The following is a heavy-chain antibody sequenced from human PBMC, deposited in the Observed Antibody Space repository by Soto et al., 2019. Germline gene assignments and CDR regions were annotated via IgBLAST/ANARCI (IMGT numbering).Heavy chain of an antibody. J-gene: IGHJ4*02. CDR2: ISYHGSNK. V-gene: IGHV3-30-3*01. CDR1: GFTFSSYA. D-gene: IGHD4-17*01. CDR3: ASYYGGYDFDY. Sequence: QVQLVESGGGVVQPGRSLRLSCAASGFTFSSYAMHWVRQAPGKGLEWVAVISYHGSNKYYADSVKGRFTISRDKSKNTLYLQMNSVRAEDTAVYYCASYYGGYDFDYWGQGTLVTVAS.